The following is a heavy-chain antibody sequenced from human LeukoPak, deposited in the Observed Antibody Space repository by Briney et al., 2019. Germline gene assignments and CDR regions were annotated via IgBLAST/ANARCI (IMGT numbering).Heavy chain of an antibody. J-gene: IGHJ5*02. CDR3: ARTGVLRYFDWLLQDNWFDP. D-gene: IGHD3-9*01. V-gene: IGHV1-3*01. CDR2: INAGNGNT. CDR1: GYTFTSYA. Sequence: GASVKVSCKASGYTFTSYAMHWVRQAPGQRLEWMGWINAGNGNTKYSQKFQGRVTITRDTSASTAYMELSSLRSEDTAVYYCARTGVLRYFDWLLQDNWFDPWGLGTLVTVSS.